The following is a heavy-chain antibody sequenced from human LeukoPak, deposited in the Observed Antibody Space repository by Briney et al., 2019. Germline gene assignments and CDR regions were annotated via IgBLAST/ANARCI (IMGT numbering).Heavy chain of an antibody. CDR2: IYPGASDT. Sequence: GESLKISFKGSGSRFTSYWIGWVRQMPGKGVEWMGIIYPGASDTLYSPSFQGQVTISADKSISTAYLQWSSLKASDTAMYYCARVPGIAVAGPFDYWGQGTLVTVSS. V-gene: IGHV5-51*01. CDR1: GSRFTSYW. J-gene: IGHJ4*02. D-gene: IGHD6-19*01. CDR3: ARVPGIAVAGPFDY.